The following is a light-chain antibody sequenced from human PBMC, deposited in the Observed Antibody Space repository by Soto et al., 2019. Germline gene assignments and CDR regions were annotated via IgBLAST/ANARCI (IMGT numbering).Light chain of an antibody. J-gene: IGKJ1*01. CDR2: GAS. CDR1: QSVSSSY. V-gene: IGKV3-20*01. CDR3: QQYGSSPSWT. Sequence: EIMLKQSPGTLSLSPCERATLSFSASQSVSSSYLAWYQQKPGQAPRLLIYGASSRATGIPDRFSGSGSGTDFTLTISRLEPEDFAVYYCQQYGSSPSWTFGQGTKVDIK.